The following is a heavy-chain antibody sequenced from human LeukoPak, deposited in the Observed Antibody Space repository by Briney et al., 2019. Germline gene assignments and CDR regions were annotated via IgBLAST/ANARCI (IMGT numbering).Heavy chain of an antibody. CDR2: INHSGST. CDR3: ARTSRVGQWLVY. D-gene: IGHD6-19*01. J-gene: IGHJ4*02. Sequence: PSETLSLTCAVYGGSFSGYYWSWIRQPPGKGLEWIGEINHSGSTNYNPSLKSRVTISVDTSKNQFSLKLSSVTAADTAVYYCARTSRVGQWLVYWGQGTLVTVSS. V-gene: IGHV4-34*01. CDR1: GGSFSGYY.